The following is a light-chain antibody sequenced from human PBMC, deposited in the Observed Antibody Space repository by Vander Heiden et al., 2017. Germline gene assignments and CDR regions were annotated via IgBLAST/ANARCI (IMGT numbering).Light chain of an antibody. CDR3: QQYNNWPLT. Sequence: EIVMTQSPVTLSVSPGERATLSCRASQSVSSNLAWYQQKPGQAPRLLIYGASTRATGIPARFSGSGSGTEFTLTISSLQSEDFAVYYCQQYNNWPLTFGAGTKVEIK. J-gene: IGKJ4*01. CDR1: QSVSSN. V-gene: IGKV3-15*01. CDR2: GAS.